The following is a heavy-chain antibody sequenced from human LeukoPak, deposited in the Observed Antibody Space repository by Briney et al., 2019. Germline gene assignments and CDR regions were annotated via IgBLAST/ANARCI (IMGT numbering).Heavy chain of an antibody. CDR1: GGSINNYY. J-gene: IGHJ4*02. CDR2: IYDSGDS. V-gene: IGHV4-4*07. CDR3: ARGPTTGYSDC. D-gene: IGHD6-13*01. Sequence: PSETLSLTCIVSGGSINNYYWSWLRQPAGKGLGWIGRIYDSGDSFYNTFLKSRVTLSVDTSKNQFSLKLTSVTAADTAVYYCARGPTTGYSDCWGQGTLDTVSS.